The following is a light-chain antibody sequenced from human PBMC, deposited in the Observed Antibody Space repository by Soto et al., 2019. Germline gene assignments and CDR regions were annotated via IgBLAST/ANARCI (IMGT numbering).Light chain of an antibody. Sequence: EIVMTQSPATLSVSPGERATLSCRASQSLDNNLAWYQQKPGQAPRLLIYAASTRATGIPARFTGSGSGPEFTLTISSLQSEDFAVYYCQQCNNWPPFTFGPGTKVDIK. J-gene: IGKJ3*01. CDR1: QSLDNN. CDR3: QQCNNWPPFT. V-gene: IGKV3-15*01. CDR2: AAS.